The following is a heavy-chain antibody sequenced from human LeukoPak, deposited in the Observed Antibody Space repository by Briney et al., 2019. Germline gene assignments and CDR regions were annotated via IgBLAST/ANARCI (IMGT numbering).Heavy chain of an antibody. Sequence: GGSLRLSCAASGFTVSSNYMSWVRQVPGKGLEWVSVIYSAGTISYADSVKGRFTISRDNSENTLYLQMNSLRVEDTAVYYCAREVGGGASGQWGQGTLVTVSS. CDR1: GFTVSSNY. CDR3: AREVGGGASGQ. CDR2: IYSAGTI. J-gene: IGHJ4*02. V-gene: IGHV3-66*01. D-gene: IGHD3-16*01.